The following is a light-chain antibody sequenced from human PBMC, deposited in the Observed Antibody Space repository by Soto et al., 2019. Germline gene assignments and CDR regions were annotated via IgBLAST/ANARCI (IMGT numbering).Light chain of an antibody. CDR2: DDD. CDR1: NIGDKS. V-gene: IGLV3-21*02. J-gene: IGLJ1*01. CDR3: QVWSPSSNHPYI. Sequence: SYELTQPPSVSVAPGQTARIPCRGDNIGDKSVHWYQQKPGQAPVVVVYDDDDRPSGIPERFSGSNSGNSATLTIGRVEVGDEGDYYCQVWSPSSNHPYIFGTGTKVTVL.